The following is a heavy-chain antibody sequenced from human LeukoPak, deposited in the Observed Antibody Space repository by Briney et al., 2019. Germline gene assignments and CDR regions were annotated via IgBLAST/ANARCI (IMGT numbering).Heavy chain of an antibody. V-gene: IGHV3-7*01. CDR2: INQDGLEE. J-gene: IGHJ4*02. CDR1: GFTFRSYW. CDR3: ATLDTTMTTGDY. D-gene: IGHD4-17*01. Sequence: GGSLRLSCAASGFTFRSYWMSWVRQAPGKGLEWVANINQDGLEEYYVDSVRGRFTLSRDNAKNSLYLQMNSLRAEDTAVYYCATLDTTMTTGDYWGQGTLVTVS.